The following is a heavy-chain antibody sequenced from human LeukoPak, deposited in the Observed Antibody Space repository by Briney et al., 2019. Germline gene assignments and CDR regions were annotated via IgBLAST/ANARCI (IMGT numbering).Heavy chain of an antibody. V-gene: IGHV1-69*13. CDR2: IIPIFGTA. D-gene: IGHD6-13*01. J-gene: IGHJ4*02. CDR1: GGTFSSYD. CDR3: ARSGIAALDYFDY. Sequence: SVKVSCKASGGTFSSYDISWVRQAPGQGLEWMGGIIPIFGTANYAQKFQGRVTITADESTSTAYMELSSLRSEDTAVYYCARSGIAALDYFDYWGQGTLVTVSS.